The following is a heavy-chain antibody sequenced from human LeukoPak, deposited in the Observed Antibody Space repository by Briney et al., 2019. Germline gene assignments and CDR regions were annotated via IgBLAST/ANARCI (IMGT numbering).Heavy chain of an antibody. CDR1: GFTFSDHY. Sequence: GGSLRLSCAASGFTFSDHYMDWVRQAPGKGLEWVGRTRNKANSYNTEYAASVKGRFTISRDDSKNSLYLQMNSLKTEDTAVYYCARVPLGYWGQGTLVTVSS. V-gene: IGHV3-72*01. CDR3: ARVPLGY. D-gene: IGHD7-27*01. J-gene: IGHJ4*02. CDR2: TRNKANSYNT.